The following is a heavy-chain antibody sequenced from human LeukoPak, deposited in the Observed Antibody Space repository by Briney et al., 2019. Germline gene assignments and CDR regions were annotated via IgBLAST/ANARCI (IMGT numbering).Heavy chain of an antibody. CDR2: INPNSGGT. D-gene: IGHD2-2*01. Sequence: ASVKVSCKASGYTFTGYYMHWVRQAPGQGLEWMGWINPNSGGTNYAQKFQGRVTMTRDTSISTAYMELSRLRSDDTAVYYCARVRWNCSSTSCYSTYYYGMDVWGQGTTVNVSS. V-gene: IGHV1-2*02. J-gene: IGHJ6*02. CDR1: GYTFTGYY. CDR3: ARVRWNCSSTSCYSTYYYGMDV.